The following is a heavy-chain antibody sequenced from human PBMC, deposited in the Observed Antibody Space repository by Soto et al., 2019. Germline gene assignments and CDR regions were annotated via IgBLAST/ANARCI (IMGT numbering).Heavy chain of an antibody. CDR3: AKDIFNYYGSGSSEY. Sequence: GGSLRLSCAASGFTFSSYGMHWVRQAPGKGLEWVAVISYDGSNKYYADSVKGRFTISRDNSKNTLYLQMNSLRAEDTAVYYCAKDIFNYYGSGSSEYWGQGTQVTVSS. J-gene: IGHJ4*02. V-gene: IGHV3-30*18. CDR2: ISYDGSNK. CDR1: GFTFSSYG. D-gene: IGHD3-10*01.